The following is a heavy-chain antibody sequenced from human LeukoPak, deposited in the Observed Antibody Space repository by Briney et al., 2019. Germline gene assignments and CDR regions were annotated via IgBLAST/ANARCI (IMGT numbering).Heavy chain of an antibody. J-gene: IGHJ4*02. CDR2: IIPIFGTA. CDR1: GGTFSSYA. V-gene: IGHV1-69*06. Sequence: GASVKVSCKASGGTFSSYAISWVRQAPGQGLEWMGGIIPIFGTANYAQKFQGRVTITADKSTSTAYMELSSLRSEDTAVYYCTPVVLVITFGGVITDRWGQGTLVTVSS. CDR3: TPVVLVITFGGVITDR. D-gene: IGHD3-16*01.